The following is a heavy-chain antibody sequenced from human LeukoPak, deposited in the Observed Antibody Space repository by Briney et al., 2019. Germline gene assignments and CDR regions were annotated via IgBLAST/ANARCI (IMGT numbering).Heavy chain of an antibody. CDR3: ARDPTAAAGTGDAFDI. V-gene: IGHV4-34*01. D-gene: IGHD6-13*01. CDR1: GGSFSGYY. J-gene: IGHJ3*02. CDR2: INHSGST. Sequence: SETLSLTCAVYGGSFSGYYWSWIRQPPGKGLEWIGEINHSGSTNYNPSLKSRVTISVDTSKNQFSLKLSSVTAADTAVYYCARDPTAAAGTGDAFDIWGQGTMVTVSS.